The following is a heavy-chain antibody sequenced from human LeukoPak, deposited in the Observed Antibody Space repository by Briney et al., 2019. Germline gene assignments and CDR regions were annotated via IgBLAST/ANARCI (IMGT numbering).Heavy chain of an antibody. V-gene: IGHV5-51*01. CDR1: GYSFTTYW. J-gene: IGHJ3*02. Sequence: GESLKISCKGSGYSFTTYWIGWVRQMPGQGLEWMGIIYPGDSDTTYSPSFQGQVTISVDKPINTASLQWSSLKASDTAMYYCARLAVTGSRAFDIWGQGTMVTVSS. CDR3: ARLAVTGSRAFDI. CDR2: IYPGDSDT. D-gene: IGHD6-19*01.